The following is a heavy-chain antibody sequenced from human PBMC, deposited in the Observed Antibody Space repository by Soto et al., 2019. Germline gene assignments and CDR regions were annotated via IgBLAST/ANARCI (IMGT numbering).Heavy chain of an antibody. V-gene: IGHV3-30*18. CDR1: GFTFSSYG. D-gene: IGHD6-6*01. CDR2: ISYDGSNK. Sequence: GSLRLSCAASGFTFSSYGMHWARQAPGKGLEWVAVISYDGSNKYYADSVKGRFTISRDNSKNTLYLQMNSLRAEDTAVYYCAKDSRYSSSSGFTYYFDYWGQGTLVTVSS. J-gene: IGHJ4*02. CDR3: AKDSRYSSSSGFTYYFDY.